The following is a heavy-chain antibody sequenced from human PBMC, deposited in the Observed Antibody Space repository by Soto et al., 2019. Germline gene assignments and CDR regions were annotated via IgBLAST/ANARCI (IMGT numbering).Heavy chain of an antibody. CDR3: ARDWTKFDY. J-gene: IGHJ4*02. Sequence: HPGGSLRLSCAAFGFTFTNYAMSWVRRAPGKGLEWVSAISGSGGSTYYADSVKGRFTISRDNPKNTLYLQMSILRAEDTAVYYCARDWTKFDYWGQGTLVTVSS. CDR2: ISGSGGST. CDR1: GFTFTNYA. V-gene: IGHV3-23*01. D-gene: IGHD1-1*01.